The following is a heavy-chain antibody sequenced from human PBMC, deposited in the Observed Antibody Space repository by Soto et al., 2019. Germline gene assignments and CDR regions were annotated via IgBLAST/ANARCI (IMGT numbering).Heavy chain of an antibody. D-gene: IGHD6-13*01. CDR2: IYHSGST. CDR1: GGSISSTNW. Sequence: QVQLQESDPGLVRPSGTLSLTCAVSGGSISSTNWWSWVRQPPGKGLEWIGEIYHSGSTNYNPSLKRRVTMSVDKSKNQFSLRLSSVTAADTAVYYCARDGAAALFRPPLTFWGQGTLVTVSS. CDR3: ARDGAAALFRPPLTF. J-gene: IGHJ4*02. V-gene: IGHV4-4*02.